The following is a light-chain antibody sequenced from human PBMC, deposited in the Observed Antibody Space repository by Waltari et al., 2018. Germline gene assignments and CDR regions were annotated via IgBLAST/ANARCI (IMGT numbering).Light chain of an antibody. CDR3: QSFDSSLSASV. CDR1: SSNFGAGYD. CDR2: GNT. J-gene: IGLJ3*02. V-gene: IGLV1-40*01. Sequence: QSVLTQPPSMSEAPGQKVTIPCTGGSSNFGAGYDVHWYQQFPGTAPKLLIFGNTNRPSGVPGRFSGSRSGTSASLAIAGLQSEDEAVYYCQSFDSSLSASVFGGGTKLTVL.